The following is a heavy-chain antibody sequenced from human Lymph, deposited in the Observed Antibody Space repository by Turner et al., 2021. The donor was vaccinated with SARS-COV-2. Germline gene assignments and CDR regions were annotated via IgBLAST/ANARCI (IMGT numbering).Heavy chain of an antibody. CDR3: GEKEVPGGGGGVFYYYYGMDV. J-gene: IGHJ6*02. Sequence: QVQLVQSGAEVKKPGSSVKVSCKASGGTFSSYAISWVRQAPGQGLAWMGGIIPILGIANYAQRFQGRVTITADKSTGTAYLELGRLEFGEEGVYYWGEKEVPGGGGGVFYYYYGMDVWGQGTTVTVS. CDR1: GGTFSSYA. CDR2: IIPILGIA. V-gene: IGHV1-69*10. D-gene: IGHD3-16*01.